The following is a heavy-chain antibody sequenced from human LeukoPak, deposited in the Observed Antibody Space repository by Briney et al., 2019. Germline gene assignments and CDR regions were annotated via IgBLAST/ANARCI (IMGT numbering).Heavy chain of an antibody. Sequence: GGSLRLSCAASGFTFSSYWMSWVRQAPGKGLEWVANIKQDGSEKYYVDSVKGRFTISRDNAKNSLYLQMNSLRADDTAVYFCARVGDFWSGYYSDHWGQGSLVTVSS. J-gene: IGHJ4*02. CDR3: ARVGDFWSGYYSDH. CDR2: IKQDGSEK. V-gene: IGHV3-7*01. D-gene: IGHD3-3*01. CDR1: GFTFSSYW.